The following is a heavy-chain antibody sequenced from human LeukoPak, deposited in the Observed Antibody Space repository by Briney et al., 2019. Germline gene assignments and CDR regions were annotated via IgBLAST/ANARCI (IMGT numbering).Heavy chain of an antibody. CDR3: ARTDETAPAEDFQH. J-gene: IGHJ1*01. V-gene: IGHV3-21*04. CDR1: GFTFSDYT. D-gene: IGHD2-21*02. Sequence: GGSLRLSCAASGFTFSDYTMNWVRQAPGKGLEWVSSIGSVTTYIYYADSVKGRFTISRDNAKNSLSLQMNSLRAEDTAVYYCARTDETAPAEDFQHWGQGTLVTVSS. CDR2: IGSVTTYI.